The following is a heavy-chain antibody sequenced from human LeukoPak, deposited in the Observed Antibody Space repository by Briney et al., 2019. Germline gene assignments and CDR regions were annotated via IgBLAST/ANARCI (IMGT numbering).Heavy chain of an antibody. CDR3: AKAMRLTTMTTGDNTDY. V-gene: IGHV3-23*01. CDR2: ISGSGGNT. J-gene: IGHJ4*02. CDR1: GFTLSSYS. D-gene: IGHD4-17*01. Sequence: GRSLRLSWAAAGFTLSSYSMRWVSQAPKNGLEWVSGISGSGGNTNYADSVKGRFTISRDNSKNTLYLQMNSLRAEDTAEYFCAKAMRLTTMTTGDNTDYWGQGTLVTVSS.